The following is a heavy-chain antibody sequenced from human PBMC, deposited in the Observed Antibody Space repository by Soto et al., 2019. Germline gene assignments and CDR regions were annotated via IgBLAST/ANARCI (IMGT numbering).Heavy chain of an antibody. CDR1: GFTFSSYA. J-gene: IGHJ6*03. V-gene: IGHV3-23*01. CDR3: AKYTMTYYHYSCMDV. Sequence: PWGSMRICCSCCGFTFSSYAMAWVRQAPGKGLEWVSVIIGSGGNTYSADSVKGRFTISRDNSKNTLYLRMNSLRAEDTAIYYCAKYTMTYYHYSCMDVWGKGTTVTVSS. D-gene: IGHD3-3*01. CDR2: IIGSGGNT.